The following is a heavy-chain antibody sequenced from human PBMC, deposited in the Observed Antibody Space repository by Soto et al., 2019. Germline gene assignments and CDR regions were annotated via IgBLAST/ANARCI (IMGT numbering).Heavy chain of an antibody. CDR2: TNPNSGGT. J-gene: IGHJ6*02. V-gene: IGHV1-2*04. CDR3: ARGGEGFGVYYYGMDV. D-gene: IGHD3-10*01. Sequence: ASVKVSCKASGYTSTGYYMHWVRQAPGQGLEWMGWTNPNSGGTNYAQKFQGWVTMTRDTSISTAYMELSRLRSDDTAVYYCARGGEGFGVYYYGMDVWGQGTTVTVSS. CDR1: GYTSTGYY.